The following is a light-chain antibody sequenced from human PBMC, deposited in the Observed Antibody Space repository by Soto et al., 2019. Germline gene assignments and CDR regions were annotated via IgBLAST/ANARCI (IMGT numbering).Light chain of an antibody. Sequence: DIQMTQSPSSLSASVGDRVIITCQESQDISNYLNWYQQKPGKAPKLLIYDASNLETGVPSRFSGSGSGTDFTFTISSLKPEDIATYYCQQYDSLPPTFGGGTKVEIQ. CDR3: QQYDSLPPT. CDR2: DAS. J-gene: IGKJ4*01. CDR1: QDISNY. V-gene: IGKV1-33*01.